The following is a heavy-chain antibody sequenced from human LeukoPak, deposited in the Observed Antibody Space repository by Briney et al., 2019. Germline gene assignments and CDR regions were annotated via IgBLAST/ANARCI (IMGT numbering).Heavy chain of an antibody. V-gene: IGHV3-30*02. CDR2: IRYDGSNK. CDR1: GFTFSSYR. D-gene: IGHD5-18*01. J-gene: IGHJ4*02. CDR3: AKNRYSYGPFDY. Sequence: GGSLRLSCAASGFTFSSYRMHWVRQAPGKGLEWVAFIRYDGSNKYYADSVKGRFTISRDNSKNTLYLQMNSLRAEDTAVYYCAKNRYSYGPFDYWGQGTLVTVSS.